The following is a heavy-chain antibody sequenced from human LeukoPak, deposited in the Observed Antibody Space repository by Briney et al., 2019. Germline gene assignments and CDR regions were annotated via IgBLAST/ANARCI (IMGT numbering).Heavy chain of an antibody. Sequence: GGSLRLSCAASGFTFSTHAVSWVRQAPGKGLEWVSALSPSGGITYYADSVKGRFTISRDNSKDTLWLQMNSLRAEDTAVYYCAKGVHYFVVEHWGQGTLATISS. CDR2: LSPSGGIT. J-gene: IGHJ4*02. CDR1: GFTFSTHA. V-gene: IGHV3-23*01. D-gene: IGHD3-10*02. CDR3: AKGVHYFVVEH.